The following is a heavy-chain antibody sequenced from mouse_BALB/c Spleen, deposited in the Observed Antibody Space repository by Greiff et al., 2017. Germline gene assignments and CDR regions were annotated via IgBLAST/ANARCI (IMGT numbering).Heavy chain of an antibody. CDR1: GYTFTDYE. Sequence: VQLQESGAELVRPGASVTLSCKASGYTFTDYEMHWVKQTPVHGLEWIGAIDPETGGTAYNQKFKGKATLTADKSSSTAYMELRSLTSEDSAVYYCTREEKYFDVWGAGTTVTVSS. J-gene: IGHJ1*01. CDR3: TREEKYFDV. CDR2: IDPETGGT. V-gene: IGHV1-15*01.